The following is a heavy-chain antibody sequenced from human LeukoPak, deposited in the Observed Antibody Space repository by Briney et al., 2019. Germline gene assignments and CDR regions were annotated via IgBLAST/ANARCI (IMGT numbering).Heavy chain of an antibody. D-gene: IGHD2-15*01. J-gene: IGHJ4*02. V-gene: IGHV4-39*07. Sequence: SETLSLTCTVSGGSISSSSYYWGWIRQPPGKGLEWIGSIYYSGSTYYNPSLKSRVTISVDTSKNQFSLKLSSVTAADTAVYYCARDSILHCHDYWGQGTLVTVSS. CDR2: IYYSGST. CDR3: ARDSILHCHDY. CDR1: GGSISSSSYY.